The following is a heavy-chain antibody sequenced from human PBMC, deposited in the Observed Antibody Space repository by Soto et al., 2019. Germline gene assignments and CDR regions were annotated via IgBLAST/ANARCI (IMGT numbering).Heavy chain of an antibody. CDR2: IYSGGST. Sequence: EVQLVESGGGLVQPGGSLRLSCAASGFTVSSNYMSWDRQAPGKGLEWVSVIYSGGSTYYADSVKGRFTISRDNSKNTLYLQMNSLRAEDTAVYYCARMGVIPFYYYGMDVWGQGTTVTVSS. CDR3: ARMGVIPFYYYGMDV. CDR1: GFTVSSNY. V-gene: IGHV3-66*01. D-gene: IGHD3-16*02. J-gene: IGHJ6*02.